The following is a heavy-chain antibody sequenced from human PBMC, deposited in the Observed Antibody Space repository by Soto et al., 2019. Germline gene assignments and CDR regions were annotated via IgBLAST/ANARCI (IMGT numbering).Heavy chain of an antibody. V-gene: IGHV4-59*08. CDR1: GGSMNSYY. CDR2: ASDSGTI. CDR3: ARYYDFRSGLDY. Sequence: PSETLSLTCTVSGGSMNSYYWGWIRQPPGKGLEWIGYASDSGTINYNPSLKSRVTISIDTSMKQFSLKLNSVTAADTAVYYCARYYDFRSGLDYWGQGTLVTVSS. J-gene: IGHJ4*02. D-gene: IGHD3-3*01.